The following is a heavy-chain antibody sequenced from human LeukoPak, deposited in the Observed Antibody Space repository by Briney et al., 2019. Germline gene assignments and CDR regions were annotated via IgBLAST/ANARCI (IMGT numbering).Heavy chain of an antibody. CDR2: ISSSSSYI. V-gene: IGHV3-21*04. CDR1: GFTFSSYS. D-gene: IGHD3-22*01. CDR3: FGGSGYNSDY. J-gene: IGHJ4*02. Sequence: GGSLRLSCAASGFTFSSYSMNWVRQAPGKGLEWVSSISSSSSYIYYADSVKGRFTISRDNAKKSLYLQMNSLRAEDTALYSCFGGSGYNSDYWGQGTLVTVSP.